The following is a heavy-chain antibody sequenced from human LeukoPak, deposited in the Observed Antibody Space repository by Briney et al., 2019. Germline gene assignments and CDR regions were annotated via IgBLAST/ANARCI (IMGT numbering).Heavy chain of an antibody. CDR2: ISYDGSNK. V-gene: IGHV3-30*18. D-gene: IGHD1-26*01. CDR3: AKSSYYA. J-gene: IGHJ5*02. CDR1: GFTFSSYG. Sequence: GGSLRLSCAASGFTFSSYGMHWVRQAPGKGLEWVAVISYDGSNKYYADSVKDRFTISRDNSKNTLYLQMNSLRAEDTAVYYCAKSSYYAWGQGTLVTVSS.